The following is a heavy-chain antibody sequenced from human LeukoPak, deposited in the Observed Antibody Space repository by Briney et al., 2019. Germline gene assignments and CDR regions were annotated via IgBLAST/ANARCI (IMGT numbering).Heavy chain of an antibody. V-gene: IGHV4-4*07. D-gene: IGHD3-16*01. J-gene: IGHJ5*02. CDR3: ARGDYYDGGGRNWFDP. Sequence: PSETLSLTCTVSGSSMSDYYWSFIRQPAGKGLEWIGRIHPSGTTYFNPSLKSRVTMSVDTSQSHFSLRLTSMTAADTAVYFCARGDYYDGGGRNWFDPWGQGILVAVSS. CDR2: IHPSGTT. CDR1: GSSMSDYY.